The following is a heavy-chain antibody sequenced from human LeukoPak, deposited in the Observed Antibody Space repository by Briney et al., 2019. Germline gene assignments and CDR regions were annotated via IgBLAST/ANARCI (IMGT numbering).Heavy chain of an antibody. D-gene: IGHD6-13*01. Sequence: SETLSLTCTVSGGSISSSSYYWGWIRQPPGKGLEWIGSIYYSGSTYYNPSLKSRVTISVDTSKNQFSLKLSSVTAADTAVYYCARVTYSSSWYLLGYWGQGTLVTVSS. J-gene: IGHJ4*02. CDR3: ARVTYSSSWYLLGY. CDR1: GGSISSSSYY. CDR2: IYYSGST. V-gene: IGHV4-39*01.